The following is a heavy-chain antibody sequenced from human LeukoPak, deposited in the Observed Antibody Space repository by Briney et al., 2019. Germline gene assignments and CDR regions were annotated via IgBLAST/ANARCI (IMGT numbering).Heavy chain of an antibody. Sequence: ASVKVSCKASGYAFTGYYMHWVRQAPGQGLEWMGWINPNSGGTNYAQKFQGRVTMTRDTSISTAYMELSRLRSDDTAVYYCARLDYYGSARQIDYWGQGTLVTVSS. D-gene: IGHD3-10*01. CDR2: INPNSGGT. CDR1: GYAFTGYY. CDR3: ARLDYYGSARQIDY. J-gene: IGHJ4*02. V-gene: IGHV1-2*02.